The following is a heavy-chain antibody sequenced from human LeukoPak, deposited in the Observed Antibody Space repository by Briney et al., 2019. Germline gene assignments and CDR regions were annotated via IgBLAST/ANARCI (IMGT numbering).Heavy chain of an antibody. V-gene: IGHV4-4*09. Sequence: SETLSLTCTVSGGSISSYYWSWIRQPPGKGLEWIGYIYTSGSTNYNPSLKSRVTISVDTSKNQFSLKLSPVTAADTAVYYCASNSSSWYSGAFDIWGQGTMVTVSS. CDR2: IYTSGST. D-gene: IGHD6-13*01. CDR1: GGSISSYY. J-gene: IGHJ3*02. CDR3: ASNSSSWYSGAFDI.